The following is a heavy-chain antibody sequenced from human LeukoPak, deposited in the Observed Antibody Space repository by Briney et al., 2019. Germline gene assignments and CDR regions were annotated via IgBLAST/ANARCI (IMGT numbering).Heavy chain of an antibody. V-gene: IGHV3-74*01. D-gene: IGHD3-22*01. CDR2: IKRDGSST. CDR3: AGDFNRYYYDSSGYCADY. J-gene: IGHJ4*02. Sequence: PGGSLRLSCAASGFTFSSYWMHWVRQAPGKGLVWVSRIKRDGSSTNYADSVKGRFTISRDNAKNTLYLQMNSLRAEDTAVYYCAGDFNRYYYDSSGYCADYWGQGTLVTVSS. CDR1: GFTFSSYW.